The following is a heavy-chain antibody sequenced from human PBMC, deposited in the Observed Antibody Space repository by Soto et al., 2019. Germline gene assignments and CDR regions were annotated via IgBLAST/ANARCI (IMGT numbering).Heavy chain of an antibody. CDR1: GDTDTNYV. CDR3: EAEMTFGKLSVV. J-gene: IGHJ6*02. CDR2: IFPKFGTA. V-gene: IGHV1-69*13. D-gene: IGHD3-16*02. Sequence: SVKVSCKASGDTDTNYVISWVRQAPGQGLEWMGGIFPKFGTAYSAQKLQDRLTITADESTSTVYMQLSSLRLDDTAVYYCEAEMTFGKLSVVWGQGTTVTVSS.